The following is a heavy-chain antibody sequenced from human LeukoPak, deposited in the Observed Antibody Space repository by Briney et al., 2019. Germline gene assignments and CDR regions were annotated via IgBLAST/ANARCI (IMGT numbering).Heavy chain of an antibody. CDR2: IYISGST. J-gene: IGHJ3*02. D-gene: IGHD3-22*01. Sequence: SETLSLTCTVSAGSISSGNYYWSWIRQPAGKGLEWIGRIYISGSTNYNPSLKSRVTISVDTSNNQFSLKLSSVTAADTAVYYCAREMAYYYDTSGYAFDIWGQGTMVTVSS. CDR1: AGSISSGNYY. V-gene: IGHV4-61*02. CDR3: AREMAYYYDTSGYAFDI.